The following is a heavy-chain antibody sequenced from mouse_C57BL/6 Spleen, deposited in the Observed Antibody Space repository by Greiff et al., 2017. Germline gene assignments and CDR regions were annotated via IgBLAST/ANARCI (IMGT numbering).Heavy chain of an antibody. D-gene: IGHD2-2*01. CDR2: IHPSSGGT. V-gene: IGHV1-64*01. CDR1: GYTFTSYW. CDR3: ASCTYGYDDAMDY. Sequence: QVQLQQPGAELVKPGASVKLSCKASGYTFTSYWMHWVKQRPGQGLEWIGMIHPSSGGTHYNEKFKSKATLTVDKSSTTAYMQLRSLTSEDSAVYYWASCTYGYDDAMDYWGQGTSVTVSS. J-gene: IGHJ4*01.